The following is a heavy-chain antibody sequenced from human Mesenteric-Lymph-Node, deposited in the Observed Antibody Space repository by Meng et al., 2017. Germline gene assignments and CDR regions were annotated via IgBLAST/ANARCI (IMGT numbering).Heavy chain of an antibody. Sequence: GGSLRLSCAASGFTFDDYAMHWVRQAPGKGLEWVSGISWNSGSIGYADSVKGRFTISRDNAKNSLYLQMNSLRAEDTAVYYCARFAFYRATAVSFHDVFDIWGQGTVVTVSS. J-gene: IGHJ3*02. CDR2: ISWNSGSI. D-gene: IGHD4/OR15-4a*01. CDR3: ARFAFYRATAVSFHDVFDI. CDR1: GFTFDDYA. V-gene: IGHV3-9*01.